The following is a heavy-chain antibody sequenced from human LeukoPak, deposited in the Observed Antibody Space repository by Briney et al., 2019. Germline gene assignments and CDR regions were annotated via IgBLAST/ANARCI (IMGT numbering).Heavy chain of an antibody. CDR3: ARDKTSVAADY. Sequence: ASVKVSCKTSGYTFTTYGITWVRQAPGQGLEWMGWISASNGNTNYAQKLQGRVTMTTATSTTTAYMELRSLKSDDTAVYYCARDKTSVAADYWGQGTRVSVSS. CDR1: GYTFTTYG. CDR2: ISASNGNT. D-gene: IGHD6-19*01. J-gene: IGHJ4*02. V-gene: IGHV1-18*01.